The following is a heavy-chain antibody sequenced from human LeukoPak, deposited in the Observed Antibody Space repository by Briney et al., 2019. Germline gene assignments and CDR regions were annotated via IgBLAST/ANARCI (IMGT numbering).Heavy chain of an antibody. CDR2: ISESDGST. CDR3: TKFDAPSSRKNY. CDR1: RFTFSSYA. V-gene: IGHV3-23*01. J-gene: IGHJ4*02. Sequence: PGGSLRLSCAASRFTFSSYAINWVRQAPGKGLEWVSTISESDGSTYYADSVKGRFTISRDNSKNTLYLQMSSLRAEDTAVYYCTKFDAPSSRKNYWGQGTLVTVSS.